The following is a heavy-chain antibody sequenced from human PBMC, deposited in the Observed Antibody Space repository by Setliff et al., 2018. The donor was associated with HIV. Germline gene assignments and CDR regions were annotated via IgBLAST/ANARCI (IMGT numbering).Heavy chain of an antibody. CDR3: ARGAPRGRLRFPNWFDP. J-gene: IGHJ5*02. CDR1: DYSISTNEW. D-gene: IGHD5-12*01. Sequence: PSETLSLTCAVSDYSISTNEWWGWIRQPPGKGLAWIGYISNSGKTYYNPSLESRVTISVDTSKNQCSLKLRSLTAADTAIYYCARGAPRGRLRFPNWFDPWGQGTLVTVSS. CDR2: ISNSGKT. V-gene: IGHV4-28*03.